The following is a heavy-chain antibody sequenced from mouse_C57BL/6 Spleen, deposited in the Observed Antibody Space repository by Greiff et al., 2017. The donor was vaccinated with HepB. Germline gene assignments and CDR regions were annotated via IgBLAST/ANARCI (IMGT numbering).Heavy chain of an antibody. V-gene: IGHV1-82*01. CDR3: ARKRGYDYGFAY. J-gene: IGHJ3*01. Sequence: QVQLKESGPELVKPGASVKISCKASGYAFSSSWMNWVKQRPGKGLEWIGRIYPGDGDTNYNGKFKGKATLTADKSSSTAYMQLSSLTSEDSAVYFCARKRGYDYGFAYWGQGTLVTVSA. CDR1: GYAFSSSW. D-gene: IGHD2-4*01. CDR2: IYPGDGDT.